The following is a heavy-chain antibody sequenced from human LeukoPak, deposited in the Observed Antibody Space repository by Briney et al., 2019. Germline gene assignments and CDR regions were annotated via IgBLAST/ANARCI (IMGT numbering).Heavy chain of an antibody. V-gene: IGHV4-34*01. CDR3: ARGKTWIQLWFRWFDP. CDR1: GGSFSGYY. Sequence: SETLSLTCAVYGGSFSGYYWSWIRQPPGKGLEWIGEINHSGSTNYNPSLKSRVTISVDTSKNQFSLKLSSVTAADTAVYYCARGKTWIQLWFRWFDPWGQGTLVTVSS. J-gene: IGHJ5*02. D-gene: IGHD5-18*01. CDR2: INHSGST.